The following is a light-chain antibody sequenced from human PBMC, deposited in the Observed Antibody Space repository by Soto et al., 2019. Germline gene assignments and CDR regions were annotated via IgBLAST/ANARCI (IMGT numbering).Light chain of an antibody. V-gene: IGLV1-40*01. CDR3: QSFDSSLSGWV. CDR1: ISNIGAGYD. CDR2: SNN. J-gene: IGLJ3*02. Sequence: QSVLTQPPSVSGAPGQRVTISCTGSISNIGAGYDVHWYQQLPGTAPKLLIYSNNNRPSGVPDRFSGSKSGTSASLAITGLQAEDEADYYCQSFDSSLSGWVFGGGTKVTVL.